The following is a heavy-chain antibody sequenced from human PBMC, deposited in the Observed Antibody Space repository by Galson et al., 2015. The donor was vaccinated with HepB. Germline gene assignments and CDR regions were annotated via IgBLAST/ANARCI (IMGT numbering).Heavy chain of an antibody. Sequence: SVKVSCKASGYTFTSYAMHWVRQAPGQRLEWMGWINAGNGNTKYSQKFQGRVTITRDTSASTAYMELSSLRSEDTAVYYCARAYSGGWYGEFGYWGQGTLVTVSS. CDR2: INAGNGNT. D-gene: IGHD6-19*01. CDR1: GYTFTSYA. V-gene: IGHV1-3*01. CDR3: ARAYSGGWYGEFGY. J-gene: IGHJ4*02.